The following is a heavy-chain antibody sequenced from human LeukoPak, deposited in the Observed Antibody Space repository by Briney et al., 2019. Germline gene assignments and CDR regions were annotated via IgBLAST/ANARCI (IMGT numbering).Heavy chain of an antibody. J-gene: IGHJ4*02. V-gene: IGHV3-15*01. Sequence: GGSLRLSCAASGFTFSNAWMSWVRQAPGKGLEWVGRIKSKTDGGTTDYAAPVKGRFTISRDDSKNTLYLQMNSLKTEDTAVYYCARGLNGGSLKGGFDYWGQGTLVTVSS. D-gene: IGHD1-26*01. CDR2: IKSKTDGGTT. CDR3: ARGLNGGSLKGGFDY. CDR1: GFTFSNAW.